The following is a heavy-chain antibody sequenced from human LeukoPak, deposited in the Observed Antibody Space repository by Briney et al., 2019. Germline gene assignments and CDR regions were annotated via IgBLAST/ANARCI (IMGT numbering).Heavy chain of an antibody. CDR3: AKEGSGRYDSSGYFDY. J-gene: IGHJ4*02. D-gene: IGHD3-22*01. CDR1: XFTXXXXA. Sequence: XSXAXXXFTXXXXAMSWVRQAPGKGLEWVSAISGSGGSTYYADSVKGRFTISRDNSKNTLYLQMNSLRAEDTAVYYCAKEGSGRYDSSGYFDYWGQGTLVTVSS. V-gene: IGHV3-23*01. CDR2: ISGSGGST.